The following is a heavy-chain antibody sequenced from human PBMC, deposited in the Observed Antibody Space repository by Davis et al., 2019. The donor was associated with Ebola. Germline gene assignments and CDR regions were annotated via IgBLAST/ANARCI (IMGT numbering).Heavy chain of an antibody. CDR2: LDNTGKT. D-gene: IGHD4-11*01. V-gene: IGHV3-53*01. Sequence: ESLTLSCAASGFAANTNHITRVRQAPGQGLGWVSFLDNTGKTYYADSVKGRFTISRDNSRNTVYLHMLSLRAEDTAVYYCAGEDDYSNDYWGQGTLVTVSP. CDR3: AGEDDYSNDY. J-gene: IGHJ4*01. CDR1: GFAANTNH.